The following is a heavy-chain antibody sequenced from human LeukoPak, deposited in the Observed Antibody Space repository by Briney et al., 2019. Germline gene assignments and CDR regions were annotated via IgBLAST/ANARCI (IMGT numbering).Heavy chain of an antibody. J-gene: IGHJ5*02. CDR1: GFSFSGSG. CDR2: IRSKTNSYAT. V-gene: IGHV3-73*01. Sequence: GGSLKLSCAASGFSFSGSGVQWVRQASGKGLEWVGHIRSKTNSYATAYAASVKGRFTISRDDSRNTAYLQMNSLKAEDTAVYYCTVIVGLPTWGQGTLVTVSS. D-gene: IGHD3-22*01. CDR3: TVIVGLPT.